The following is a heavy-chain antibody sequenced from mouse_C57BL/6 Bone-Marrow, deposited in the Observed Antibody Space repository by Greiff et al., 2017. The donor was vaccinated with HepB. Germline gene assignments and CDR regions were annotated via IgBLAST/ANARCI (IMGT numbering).Heavy chain of an antibody. V-gene: IGHV2-9*01. CDR2: IWGGGST. D-gene: IGHD3-2*02. CDR1: GFSLTSYG. J-gene: IGHJ4*01. CDR3: ASDSSGYGYAMDY. Sequence: VKLVESGPGLVAPSQSLSITCTVSGFSLTSYGIDWVRQPPGKGLEWLGVIWGGGSTNYNSALMSRLSISKDNSKSQVFLKMNSLQTDDTAMYYCASDSSGYGYAMDYWGQGTSVTVSS.